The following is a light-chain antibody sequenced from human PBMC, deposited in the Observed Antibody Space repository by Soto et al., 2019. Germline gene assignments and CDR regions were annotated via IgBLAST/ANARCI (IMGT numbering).Light chain of an antibody. CDR3: VLYMGSGIWV. CDR1: SGSVSTSYF. J-gene: IGLJ3*02. V-gene: IGLV8-61*01. CDR2: STN. Sequence: TVVTQEPSFSVSPGRTVTLTCGLSSGSVSTSYFPSWYQQTPGQAPRTLIYSTNTRSSGVPDRFSGSILGSKAALTITGAQADDESDYYCVLYMGSGIWVFGGGTKLTV.